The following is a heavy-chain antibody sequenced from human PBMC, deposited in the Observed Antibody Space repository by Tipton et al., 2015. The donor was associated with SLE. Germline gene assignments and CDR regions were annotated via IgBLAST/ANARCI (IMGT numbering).Heavy chain of an antibody. V-gene: IGHV3-30*02. CDR2: IRYDGSNK. J-gene: IGHJ3*02. Sequence: SLRLSCAASGFTFSSYAMHWVRQAPGKGLEWVAFIRYDGSNKNYADSVKGRFTISRDKSKNTLYLQMNSLRAEDTAVYYCATRRDGYNYGGFDIWGQGTMVTVSS. D-gene: IGHD5-24*01. CDR1: GFTFSSYA. CDR3: ATRRDGYNYGGFDI.